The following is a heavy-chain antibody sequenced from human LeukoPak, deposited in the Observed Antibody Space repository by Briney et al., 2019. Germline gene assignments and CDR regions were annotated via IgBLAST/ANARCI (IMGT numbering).Heavy chain of an antibody. J-gene: IGHJ4*02. CDR2: IFTMGSP. D-gene: IGHD6-19*01. V-gene: IGHV4-4*07. CDR1: GGSISSNS. Sequence: SETLSLTCTVSGGSISSNSWSWIRQPAGKGLEWIGHIFTMGSPNYNPSLRSRVTMSVDTSKNQNSLRLTSLTAADTAVYYCARGSEQWLTYFDYWGQGTLVTVSS. CDR3: ARGSEQWLTYFDY.